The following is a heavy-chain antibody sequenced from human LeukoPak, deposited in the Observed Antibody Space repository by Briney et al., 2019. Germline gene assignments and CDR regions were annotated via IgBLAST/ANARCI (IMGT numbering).Heavy chain of an antibody. CDR3: AKGKYYYDSSGYLWFDP. CDR1: GFAFDDYA. V-gene: IGHV3-9*01. J-gene: IGHJ5*02. CDR2: ISWNSGSI. D-gene: IGHD3-22*01. Sequence: GGSLRLSCAASGFAFDDYAMHWVRQAPGKGLEWVSGISWNSGSIGYADSVKGRFTISRDNAKNSLYLQMNSLRAEDTALYYCAKGKYYYDSSGYLWFDPWGQGTLVTVSS.